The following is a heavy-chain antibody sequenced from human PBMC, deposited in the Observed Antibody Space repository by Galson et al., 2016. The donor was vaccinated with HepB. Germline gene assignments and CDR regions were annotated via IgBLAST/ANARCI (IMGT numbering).Heavy chain of an antibody. Sequence: SETLSLTCTVSGGSVSSSSHYWGWIRQSPGKGLEWIGSVYYSGKNFYNPSLKSRVAISVDTSKNQFSLQLSSVTAADTAVYYCARQRGGSTKDFDYWGQGTLVTVSS. J-gene: IGHJ4*02. D-gene: IGHD2-2*01. CDR3: ARQRGGSTKDFDY. CDR2: VYYSGKN. CDR1: GGSVSSSSHY. V-gene: IGHV4-39*01.